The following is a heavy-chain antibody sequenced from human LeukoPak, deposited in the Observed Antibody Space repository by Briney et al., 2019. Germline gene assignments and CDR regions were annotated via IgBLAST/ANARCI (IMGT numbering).Heavy chain of an antibody. CDR1: GFTFSDYY. CDR2: ISSSGSTR. Sequence: GGSLRLXCAASGFTFSDYYMSWIRQAPGKGLEWVSYISSSGSTRYYADSVKGRFTISRDNAKNSLYLQMNSLRAEDTAVYYCVHDYGDYDDYWGQGTLVTVSS. D-gene: IGHD4-17*01. V-gene: IGHV3-11*04. CDR3: VHDYGDYDDY. J-gene: IGHJ4*02.